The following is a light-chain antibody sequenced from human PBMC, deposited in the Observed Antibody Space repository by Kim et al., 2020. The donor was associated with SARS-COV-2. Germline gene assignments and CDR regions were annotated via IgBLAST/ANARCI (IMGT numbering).Light chain of an antibody. CDR2: KDS. J-gene: IGLJ3*02. CDR1: VLAKKY. CDR3: YSAADNTWV. V-gene: IGLV3-27*01. Sequence: SYELTQPSSVSVSPGQTARITCSGDVLAKKYARWFQQKPGQAPVLVIYKDSERPSGIPERFSGSSSGTTVTLTISGAQVEDEADDYCYSAADNTWVFGGG.